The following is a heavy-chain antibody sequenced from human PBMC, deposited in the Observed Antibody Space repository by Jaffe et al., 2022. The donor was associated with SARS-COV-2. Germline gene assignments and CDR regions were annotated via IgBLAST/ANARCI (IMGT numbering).Heavy chain of an antibody. V-gene: IGHV3-30-3*01. J-gene: IGHJ6*02. CDR1: GFTFSSYA. CDR3: ARDLHDNSYYYYGMDV. CDR2: ISYDGSNK. Sequence: QVQLVESGGGVVQPGRSLRLSCAASGFTFSSYAMHWVRQAPGKGLEWVAVISYDGSNKYYADSVKGRFTISRDNSKNTLYLQMNSLRAEDTAVYYCARDLHDNSYYYYGMDVWGQGTTVTVSS. D-gene: IGHD1-20*01.